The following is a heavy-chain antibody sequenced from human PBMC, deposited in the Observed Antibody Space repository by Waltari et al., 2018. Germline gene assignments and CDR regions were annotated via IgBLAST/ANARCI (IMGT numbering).Heavy chain of an antibody. D-gene: IGHD3-22*01. Sequence: QVQLVQSGAEVKKPGSSVKVSCKASGGTFSRYAISWVRRAPGQGLEWMGGIIPIFGTANYAQKFQGRVTITADESTSTAYMELSSLRSEDTAVYYCARHYDSSGYPSHAFDIWGQGTMVTVSS. CDR1: GGTFSRYA. CDR3: ARHYDSSGYPSHAFDI. V-gene: IGHV1-69*01. J-gene: IGHJ3*02. CDR2: IIPIFGTA.